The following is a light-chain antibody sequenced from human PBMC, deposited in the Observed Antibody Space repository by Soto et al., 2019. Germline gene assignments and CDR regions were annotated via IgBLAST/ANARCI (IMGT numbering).Light chain of an antibody. CDR2: AAS. J-gene: IGKJ5*01. CDR3: QHQRNSTALIT. V-gene: IGKV3-11*01. CDR1: QSVSSY. Sequence: EILLTQSPATLSLSPGERATLSCRASQSVSSYLAWYQQKPGPAPKLLIYAASNRATGIPARFSGSGSGTDSTLTITIREPEDLAVYSYQHQRNSTALITFGQGTRLEIK.